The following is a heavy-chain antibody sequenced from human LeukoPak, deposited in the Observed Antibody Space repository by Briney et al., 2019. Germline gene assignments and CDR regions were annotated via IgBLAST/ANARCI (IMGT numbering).Heavy chain of an antibody. CDR1: GFTFSSYA. V-gene: IGHV3-23*01. Sequence: HPGGSLRLSCAASGFTFSSYAMSWVRQAPGKGLEWVSAISRSGDSTYYADSVKGRFTISRDNSKNTLYLQMNSLRAEDTAVYYCAKDSSSSITGDYWGQGTLVTVSS. J-gene: IGHJ4*02. CDR3: AKDSSSSITGDY. D-gene: IGHD6-6*01. CDR2: ISRSGDST.